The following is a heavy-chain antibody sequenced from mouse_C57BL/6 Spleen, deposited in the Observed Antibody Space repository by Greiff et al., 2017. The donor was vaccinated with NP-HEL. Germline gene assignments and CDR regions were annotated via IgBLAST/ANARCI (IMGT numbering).Heavy chain of an antibody. D-gene: IGHD1-1*01. CDR1: GFTFSDYY. Sequence: DVMLVESEGGLVQPGSSMKLSCTASGFTFSDYYMAWVRQVPEKGLEWVANINYDGSSTYYLDSLKSRFIISRDNAKNILYLQMSSLKSEDTATYYCAREVTTVVARGYFDVWGTGTTVTVSS. CDR2: INYDGSST. J-gene: IGHJ1*03. CDR3: AREVTTVVARGYFDV. V-gene: IGHV5-16*01.